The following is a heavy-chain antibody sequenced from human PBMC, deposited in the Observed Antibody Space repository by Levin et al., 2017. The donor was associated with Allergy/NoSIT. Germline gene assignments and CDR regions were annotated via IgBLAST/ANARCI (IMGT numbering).Heavy chain of an antibody. D-gene: IGHD2-8*01. J-gene: IGHJ3*02. CDR1: GFTVSSYY. CDR2: IYSGGDT. Sequence: GESLKISCAASGFTVSSYYMSWVRQAPGKGLEWVSVIYSGGDTYYADSLRGRFTISRDNSKNTLYLQMNSLRAEDTAVYYCARSGRYCTNGVCYNMFDIWGQGTMVSVSS. CDR3: ARSGRYCTNGVCYNMFDI. V-gene: IGHV3-53*01.